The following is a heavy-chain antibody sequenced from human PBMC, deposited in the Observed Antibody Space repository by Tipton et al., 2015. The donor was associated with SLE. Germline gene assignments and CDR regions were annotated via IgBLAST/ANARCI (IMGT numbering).Heavy chain of an antibody. V-gene: IGHV4-59*01. J-gene: IGHJ1*01. CDR1: GGSISSYY. CDR3: ARDEGRAAFFQR. Sequence: TLSLTCTVSGGSISSYYWSWIRQPPGKGLEWIGYIYYSGSTNYNPSLRSRVTISVDTSKNQFSLRLSSVTAADTALYYCARDEGRAAFFQRWGQGTLVTVSS. CDR2: IYYSGST.